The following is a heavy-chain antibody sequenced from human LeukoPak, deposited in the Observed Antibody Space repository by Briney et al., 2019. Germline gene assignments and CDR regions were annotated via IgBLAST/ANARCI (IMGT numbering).Heavy chain of an antibody. CDR1: GFTFSSYG. CDR3: AKDGGYYYDSSGYYPESV. J-gene: IGHJ4*02. D-gene: IGHD3-22*01. V-gene: IGHV3-30*18. Sequence: GGSLRLSCAASGFTFSSYGMHWVRQAPGKGLEGVAVISYDGSNKYYADAVKGRFTISRDNSKNTLYLQMKSLSAEDTAVYYCAKDGGYYYDSSGYYPESVWGQGTLVTVSS. CDR2: ISYDGSNK.